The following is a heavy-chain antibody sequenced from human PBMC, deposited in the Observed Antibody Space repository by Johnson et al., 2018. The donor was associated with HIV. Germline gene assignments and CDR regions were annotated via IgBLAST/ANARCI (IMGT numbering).Heavy chain of an antibody. CDR2: IKSKTDGATT. CDR1: GVTFNNAW. V-gene: IGHV3-15*01. D-gene: IGHD3-10*01. CDR3: ARGPLFYYSSGLWAFDI. Sequence: EVHLVESGGGVVQPGGSLRLSCAASGVTFNNAWMSWVRQAPGKGLEWVGRIKSKTDGATTDYAAPVKGRFTISRDDSKNTLYLQMSGMSAEDTAVYYCARGPLFYYSSGLWAFDIWGQGTMVTVSS. J-gene: IGHJ3*02.